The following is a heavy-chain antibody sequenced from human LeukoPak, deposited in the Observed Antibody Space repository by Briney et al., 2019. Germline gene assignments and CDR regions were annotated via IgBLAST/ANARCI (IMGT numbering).Heavy chain of an antibody. D-gene: IGHD3-10*01. Sequence: SETLSLTCSVSDDSVSSGRYYWSWLRQPPGKGLEWIGFNGGTKYNPSLKSRVTILGDTSKRQFSLTLSSVTAADTAVYYCARGLTYYPLDIWGQGTMVAVSS. J-gene: IGHJ3*02. CDR2: NGGT. CDR3: ARGLTYYPLDI. V-gene: IGHV4-61*01. CDR1: DDSVSSGRYY.